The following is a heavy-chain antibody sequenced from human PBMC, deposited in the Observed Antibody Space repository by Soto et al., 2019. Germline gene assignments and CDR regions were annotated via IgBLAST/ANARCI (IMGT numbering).Heavy chain of an antibody. D-gene: IGHD5-12*01. CDR2: ISYDGSNK. Sequence: PGGSLRLSCAASGFTFSSYAMHWVRQAPGKGLEWVAVISYDGSNKYYADSVKGRFTISRDNSKNTLYLQMNSLRAEDTAVYYCARDPEEMATITWEERPSGYYYSMDVWGQGTTVTVSS. CDR1: GFTFSSYA. J-gene: IGHJ6*02. CDR3: ARDPEEMATITWEERPSGYYYSMDV. V-gene: IGHV3-30-3*01.